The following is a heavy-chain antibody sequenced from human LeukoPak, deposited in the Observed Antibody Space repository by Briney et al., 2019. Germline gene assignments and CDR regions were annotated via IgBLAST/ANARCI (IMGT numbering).Heavy chain of an antibody. D-gene: IGHD3-3*01. Sequence: SETLSLTCTVSGGSISGYYWHWIRQPAGKGLEWIGRVHMSETSIYNPSLKSRVTMSVDTSKNHLSLNLSSVTAADTAVYYCARGYRISEIRFFEWLLDYWGQGSLVTVSS. CDR1: GGSISGYY. J-gene: IGHJ4*02. V-gene: IGHV4-4*07. CDR3: ARGYRISEIRFFEWLLDY. CDR2: VHMSETS.